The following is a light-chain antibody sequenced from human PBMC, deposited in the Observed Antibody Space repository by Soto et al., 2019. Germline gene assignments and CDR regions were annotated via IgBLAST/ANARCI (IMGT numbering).Light chain of an antibody. CDR3: HQYGST. CDR2: GAS. V-gene: IGKV3-20*01. CDR1: QSVSSSY. Sequence: EIVLTQSPGTLSVSPSERATLFCRASQSVSSSYLAWYQQKPGQAPRLLIYGASSRANGIPDRFSGSGSGTDFPLTMSRLEPEDFAVYYCHQYGSTFGQGTRLEIK. J-gene: IGKJ5*01.